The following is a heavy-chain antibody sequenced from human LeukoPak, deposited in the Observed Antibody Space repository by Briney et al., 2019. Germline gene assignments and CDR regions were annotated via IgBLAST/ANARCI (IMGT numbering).Heavy chain of an antibody. CDR2: ISTSGST. CDR1: GYSISSGYY. D-gene: IGHD3-22*01. Sequence: SETLSLTCAVSGYSISSGYYWGWIRQPPGKGLERIGRISTSGSTNYNPSLKSRVTISVDTSKNQFSLKLNSVTAADTAVYYCARVGFRENYYDSSNYYYYFDYWGQGTLVTVSS. V-gene: IGHV4-38-2*01. CDR3: ARVGFRENYYDSSNYYYYFDY. J-gene: IGHJ4*02.